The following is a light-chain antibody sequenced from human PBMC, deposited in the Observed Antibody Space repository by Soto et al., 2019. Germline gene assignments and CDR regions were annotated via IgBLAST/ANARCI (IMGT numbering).Light chain of an antibody. Sequence: QSVLTQPPSVSGAPGQRVTISCTGSRSNIGAGYDVHWYQQLPGTAPKLLIYGNCNRPSGVPDRFSGSKSGTSASLAITGLQAEDEADYYCQSYDSSLSGYVFGGGTQLTVL. CDR2: GNC. J-gene: IGLJ3*02. CDR3: QSYDSSLSGYV. V-gene: IGLV1-40*01. CDR1: RSNIGAGYD.